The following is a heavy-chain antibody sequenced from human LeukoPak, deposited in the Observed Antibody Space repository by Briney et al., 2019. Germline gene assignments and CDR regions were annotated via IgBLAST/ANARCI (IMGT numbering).Heavy chain of an antibody. J-gene: IGHJ4*02. Sequence: PSETLSLTCTFSGGSISSRGFYWGWIRQPPGKGLEWIGSIYYSGSTYYNPSLKSRVTISVDTSKNQFSLKLSSVTAADTAVYYCARSPYYYGSGSFSRVDYWGQGTLVTVSS. CDR3: ARSPYYYGSGSFSRVDY. CDR2: IYYSGST. D-gene: IGHD3-10*01. V-gene: IGHV4-39*01. CDR1: GGSISSRGFY.